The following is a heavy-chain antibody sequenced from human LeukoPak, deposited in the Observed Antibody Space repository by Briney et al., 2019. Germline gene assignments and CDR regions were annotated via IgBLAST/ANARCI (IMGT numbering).Heavy chain of an antibody. V-gene: IGHV3-15*01. D-gene: IGHD3-22*01. J-gene: IGHJ4*02. CDR2: IKSKTDGGTT. Sequence: GGSLRLSCAASGFTFSNAWMNWVRQAPGKGLEWVGRIKSKTDGGTTDYAAPVRGRFTISRDDSKNTLYLQMNSLKTEDTAVYYCTTHSARLYYYDSSGNYWGQGTLVTVSS. CDR3: TTHSARLYYYDSSGNY. CDR1: GFTFSNAW.